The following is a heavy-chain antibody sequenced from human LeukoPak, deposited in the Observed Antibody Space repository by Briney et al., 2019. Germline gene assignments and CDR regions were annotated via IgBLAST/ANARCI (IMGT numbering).Heavy chain of an antibody. V-gene: IGHV3-7*01. CDR2: IKQDGSEK. CDR1: GFTFSSYW. J-gene: IGHJ6*03. D-gene: IGHD6-6*01. CDR3: ARDPVAARLNYYYMDV. Sequence: GGSLRLSCAASGFTFSSYWMSWVRQAPGKGLEWVANIKQDGSEKYYVDSVKGRFTISRDNAKNSLYLQMNSLRAEDTAVYYCARDPVAARLNYYYMDVWGKGTTVTVSS.